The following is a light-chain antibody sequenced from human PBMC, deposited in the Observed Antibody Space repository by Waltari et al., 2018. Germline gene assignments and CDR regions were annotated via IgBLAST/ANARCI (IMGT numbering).Light chain of an antibody. J-gene: IGKJ1*01. CDR1: QSVSTL. V-gene: IGKV3-20*01. Sequence: EVVLTQFPGTLSLSPGERATLFCRASQSVSTLLAWYQQKAGQAPRLLIYGASSRATGIPDRFSGSGSGTDFSLTISRLEPEDFAVYYCQNHERLPATFGQGTKVEIK. CDR2: GAS. CDR3: QNHERLPAT.